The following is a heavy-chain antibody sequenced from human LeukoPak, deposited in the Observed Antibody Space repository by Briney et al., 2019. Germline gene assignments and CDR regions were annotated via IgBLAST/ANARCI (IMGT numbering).Heavy chain of an antibody. D-gene: IGHD6-13*01. V-gene: IGHV4-59*06. CDR1: GGSFNSYH. CDR2: IYYSGST. Sequence: PSETLSLSCAVHGGSFNSYHWSWIRQPPGKGLEWIGYIYYSGSTYYNPSLKSRVTISVDTSKNQFSLKLSSVTAADTAVYYCASSSEFSPFDYWGQGTLVTVSS. J-gene: IGHJ4*02. CDR3: ASSSEFSPFDY.